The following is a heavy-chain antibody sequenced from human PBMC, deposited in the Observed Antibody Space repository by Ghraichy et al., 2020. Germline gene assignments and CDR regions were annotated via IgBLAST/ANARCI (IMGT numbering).Heavy chain of an antibody. CDR2: IYYSGST. V-gene: IGHV4-59*01. J-gene: IGHJ5*02. CDR1: GGSISSYY. Sequence: SETLSLTCTVSGGSISSYYWSWIRQPPGKGLEWIGYIYYSGSTNYNPSLKSRVTISVDTSKNQFSLKLSSVTAADTAVYYCARLNIVGATLRGENWFDPWGQGTLVTVSS. CDR3: ARLNIVGATLRGENWFDP. D-gene: IGHD1-26*01.